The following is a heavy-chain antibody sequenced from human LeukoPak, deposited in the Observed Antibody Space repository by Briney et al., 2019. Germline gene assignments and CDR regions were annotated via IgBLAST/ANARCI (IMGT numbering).Heavy chain of an antibody. D-gene: IGHD3-16*01. CDR3: ARDMRSLYYFDY. J-gene: IGHJ4*02. Sequence: GGSLRLSCAASGFTFSSYSMNWVRQAPGKGLEWVSSISSSSSYIYYADSVKGRFTIPRDNAKNSLYLQMNSLRAEDTAVYYCARDMRSLYYFDYWGQGTLVTVSS. CDR2: ISSSSSYI. V-gene: IGHV3-21*01. CDR1: GFTFSSYS.